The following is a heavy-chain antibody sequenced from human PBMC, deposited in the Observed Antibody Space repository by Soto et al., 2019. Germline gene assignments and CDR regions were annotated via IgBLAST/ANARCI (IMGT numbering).Heavy chain of an antibody. Sequence: SETLSLTCPVSGGSISSGDYYWSWIRQPPGKGLEWIGCIYYSGSTYYNPSLQSRLIISVDTSRNQFSLKLSSVTAADTAVYFCARVLTGFLYYFDYWGQGTLVTVSS. D-gene: IGHD3-9*01. CDR2: IYYSGST. V-gene: IGHV4-30-4*01. J-gene: IGHJ4*02. CDR3: ARVLTGFLYYFDY. CDR1: GGSISSGDYY.